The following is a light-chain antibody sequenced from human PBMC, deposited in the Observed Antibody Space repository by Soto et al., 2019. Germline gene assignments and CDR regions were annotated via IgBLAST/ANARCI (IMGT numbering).Light chain of an antibody. Sequence: EIVLTQSPGTLSLSPGERATLSCRASQSVSSSYLAWYQQKPGQAPRHLIYGASSRATGIPDRFSGSGSGTDFTLTISRLEPDDFAVYYCQQYGSSPLFTFGPGTKVDIK. CDR2: GAS. J-gene: IGKJ3*01. CDR3: QQYGSSPLFT. CDR1: QSVSSSY. V-gene: IGKV3-20*01.